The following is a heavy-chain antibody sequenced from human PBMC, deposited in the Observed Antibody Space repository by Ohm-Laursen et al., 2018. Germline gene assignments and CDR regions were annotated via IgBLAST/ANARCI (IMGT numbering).Heavy chain of an antibody. Sequence: GATVKISCKASGGTFNTHAINWVRQAPGQGLEWMGGIIPLFKTATYAQPFLGRVNITADEFTLTAYMEWNSVTSDDTAIYYCARGSSTVGAFCGGDCYSPFDYWGQGTQVTVSS. CDR3: ARGSSTVGAFCGGDCYSPFDY. D-gene: IGHD2-21*02. J-gene: IGHJ4*02. CDR1: GGTFNTHA. CDR2: IIPLFKTA. V-gene: IGHV1-69*13.